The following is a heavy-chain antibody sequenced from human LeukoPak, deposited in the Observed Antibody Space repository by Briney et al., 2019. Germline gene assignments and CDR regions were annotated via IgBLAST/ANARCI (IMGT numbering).Heavy chain of an antibody. CDR1: GGPISSSSYY. V-gene: IGHV4-39*07. Sequence: SETLSLTCTVSGGPISSSSYYWGWLRQPPGTGLEWIGSIYYSGSTYYNPSLKSRVTISVDTSKNQFSLKLSSVTAADTAVYYCASLVRGGVVNGVYYYYYMDVWGKGTTVTVSS. J-gene: IGHJ6*03. CDR3: ASLVRGGVVNGVYYYYYMDV. D-gene: IGHD3-16*01. CDR2: IYYSGST.